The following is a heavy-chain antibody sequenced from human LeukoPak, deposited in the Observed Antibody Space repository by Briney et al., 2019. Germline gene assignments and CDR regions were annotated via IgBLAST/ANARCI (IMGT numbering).Heavy chain of an antibody. V-gene: IGHV3-7*01. J-gene: IGHJ4*02. CDR2: IKQDGSEK. Sequence: GGSLILSCAASGFTFSSYWMSWVRQAPGKGLEWVANIKQDGSEKYYVDSVKGRFTISRDNAKNSLYLQMNSLRAEDTAVYSCARDRAVTMVRGVPDYWGQGTLVTVSS. D-gene: IGHD3-10*01. CDR1: GFTFSSYW. CDR3: ARDRAVTMVRGVPDY.